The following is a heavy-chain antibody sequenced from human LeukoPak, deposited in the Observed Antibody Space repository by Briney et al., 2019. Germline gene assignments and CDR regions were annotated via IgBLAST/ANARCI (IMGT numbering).Heavy chain of an antibody. CDR1: GGSISSYY. CDR3: ARQNPAASGQGLDY. V-gene: IGHV4-59*08. D-gene: IGHD6-13*01. CDR2: IYYSGST. Sequence: PSETLSLTCTVSGGSISSYYWSWIRQPPGKGLEWIGYIYYSGSTNYNPSLKSRATLSVDTSKNQFSLELTSVTAADTAVYYCARQNPAASGQGLDYWGQGTLVTVSS. J-gene: IGHJ4*02.